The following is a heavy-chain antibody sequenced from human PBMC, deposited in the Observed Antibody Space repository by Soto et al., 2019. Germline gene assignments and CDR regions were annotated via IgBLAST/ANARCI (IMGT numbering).Heavy chain of an antibody. CDR3: ASEAAAERNYYGMDV. V-gene: IGHV1-18*04. D-gene: IGHD6-13*01. CDR1: GDIFSRYG. Sequence: QVQLLQAGPEVRKPGDSVKVSCKASGDIFSRYGIIWVRQAPGQVLEWMAWISGYNGNTKFGERVQGRVNVTTDTSTSTAYMELRSMRSDDTAVYYCASEAAAERNYYGMDVWGQGPTVIVSS. CDR2: ISGYNGNT. J-gene: IGHJ6*02.